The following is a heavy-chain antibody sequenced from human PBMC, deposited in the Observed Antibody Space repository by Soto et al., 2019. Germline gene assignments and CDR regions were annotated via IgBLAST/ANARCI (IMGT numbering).Heavy chain of an antibody. J-gene: IGHJ4*02. CDR3: VVGVGFRSSWYLGG. CDR2: TIPIFGTA. V-gene: IGHV1-69*06. CDR1: GGTFSSYA. Sequence: QVQLVQSGAEVKKPGSSVKVSCKASGGTFSSYAISWVRQAPGQGLEWMGGTIPIFGTANYAQKFQGRVTITADKSTSTAYMELSSLRSEDTAVYYCVVGVGFRSSWYLGGWGQGTLVTVSS. D-gene: IGHD6-13*01.